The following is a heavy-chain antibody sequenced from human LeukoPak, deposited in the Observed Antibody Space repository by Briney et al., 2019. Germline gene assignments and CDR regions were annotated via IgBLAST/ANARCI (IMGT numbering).Heavy chain of an antibody. CDR1: GFTFSSYS. CDR3: ARGRWLVLHDAFNI. CDR2: ISSSGSYI. D-gene: IGHD6-19*01. J-gene: IGHJ3*02. V-gene: IGHV3-21*01. Sequence: GGSLRLSCAASGFTFSSYSMNWVRQAPGKGLEWVSSISSSGSYIYYADSVKGRFTISRDNAKYSLYLQMNSLRAEDTAVYYCARGRWLVLHDAFNIWGQGTMVTVSS.